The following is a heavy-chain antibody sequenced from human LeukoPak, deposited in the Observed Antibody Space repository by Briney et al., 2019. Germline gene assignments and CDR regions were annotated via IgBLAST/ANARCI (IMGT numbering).Heavy chain of an antibody. V-gene: IGHV3-9*01. J-gene: IGHJ4*03. CDR1: GFTFDDYA. CDR3: AKDVLAVAGATFDY. Sequence: GGSLRLSCAASGFTFDDYAMHWVRQAPGKGLERVSGISWNSGSIGYADSVKGRFTISRDNAKNSLYLQMNSLRAEDTALYYCAKDVLAVAGATFDYWGQGTTVTVSS. D-gene: IGHD6-19*01. CDR2: ISWNSGSI.